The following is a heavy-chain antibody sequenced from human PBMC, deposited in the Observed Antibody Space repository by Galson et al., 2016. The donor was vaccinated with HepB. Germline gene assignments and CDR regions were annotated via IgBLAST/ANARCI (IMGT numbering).Heavy chain of an antibody. CDR2: INPSGGST. Sequence: SVKVSCKASGYTFTRYYIHWVRQAPGQGLEWVAVINPSGGSTKDAQRFKGRDTMTRDPSTSTVYMELSSLGSEGTAVYFCARGGYYDSSGSLRYWGQGTLVTVSS. CDR3: ARGGYYDSSGSLRY. J-gene: IGHJ4*02. CDR1: GYTFTRYY. D-gene: IGHD3-22*01. V-gene: IGHV1-46*01.